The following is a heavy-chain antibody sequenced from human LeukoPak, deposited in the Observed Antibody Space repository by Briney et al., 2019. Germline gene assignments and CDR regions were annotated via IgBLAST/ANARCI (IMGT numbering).Heavy chain of an antibody. D-gene: IGHD3-22*01. CDR1: GYSFTNYW. CDR2: IYPGDSDT. J-gene: IGHJ4*02. V-gene: IGHV5-51*01. CDR3: ARHGPPPDDSSGYYYDLDY. Sequence: GESLKISFKGSGYSFTNYWIGWVRPMPGKGLEWMGIIYPGDSDTRYSPSFQGQVTISADKSISTAYLQWTSLKASDTAMYYCARHGPPPDDSSGYYYDLDYWGQGTLVTVSS.